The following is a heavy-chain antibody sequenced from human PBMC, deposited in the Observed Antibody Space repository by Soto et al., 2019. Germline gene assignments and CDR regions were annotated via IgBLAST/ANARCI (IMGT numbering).Heavy chain of an antibody. CDR2: IYHSGST. D-gene: IGHD3-10*01. J-gene: IGHJ6*03. V-gene: IGHV4-4*02. CDR3: ARGMVRGVIPHYYYYMDV. CDR1: SGSISSSNW. Sequence: SETLSLTCAVSSGSISSSNWWSWVRQPPGKGLEWIGEIYHSGSTNYNPSLKSRVTISVDKSKNQFSLKLSSVTAADTAVYYCARGMVRGVIPHYYYYMDVWGKGTTVTVPS.